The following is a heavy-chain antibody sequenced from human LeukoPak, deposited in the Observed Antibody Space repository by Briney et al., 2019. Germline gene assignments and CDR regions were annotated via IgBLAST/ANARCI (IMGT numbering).Heavy chain of an antibody. J-gene: IGHJ6*02. D-gene: IGHD2-15*01. CDR3: ARDLGCSGGSCSYYYGMDV. CDR1: GFTFSSYD. CDR2: ISYDGSNT. V-gene: IGHV3-30*03. Sequence: GGSLRLSCAASGFTFSSYDMHWVRQAPGKGLEWVAVISYDGSNTYYSDSVKGRFTISRDNSKNTLYLQMNSLRAEDTAVYYCARDLGCSGGSCSYYYGMDVWGQGTTVTVSS.